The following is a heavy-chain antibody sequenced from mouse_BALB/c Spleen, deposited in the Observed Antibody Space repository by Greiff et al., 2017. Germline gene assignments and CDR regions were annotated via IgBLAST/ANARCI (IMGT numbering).Heavy chain of an antibody. D-gene: IGHD4-1*01. CDR1: GFAFSSYD. CDR3: ARRWDGFAY. CDR2: ISSGGGST. V-gene: IGHV5-12-1*01. Sequence: EVKLMESGGGLVKPGGSLKLSCAASGFAFSSYDMSWVRQTPEKRLEWVAYISSGGGSTYYPDTVKGRFTISRDNAKNTLYLQMSSLKSEDTAMYYCARRWDGFAYWGQGTLVTVSA. J-gene: IGHJ3*01.